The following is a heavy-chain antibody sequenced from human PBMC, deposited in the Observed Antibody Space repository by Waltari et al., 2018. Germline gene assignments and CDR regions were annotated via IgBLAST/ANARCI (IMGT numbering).Heavy chain of an antibody. V-gene: IGHV4-4*09. CDR1: GGSISSYY. CDR2: IYTSGST. CDR3: ARAGIAAAGTRDYYYYYYMDV. J-gene: IGHJ6*03. D-gene: IGHD6-13*01. Sequence: QVQLQESGPGLVKPSETLSLTCTVSGGSISSYYWSWIRQPPGKGLEGIGYIYTSGSTNYNPSLKSRVTISVDTSKNQFSLKLSSVTAADTAVYYCARAGIAAAGTRDYYYYYYMDVWGKGTTVTVSS.